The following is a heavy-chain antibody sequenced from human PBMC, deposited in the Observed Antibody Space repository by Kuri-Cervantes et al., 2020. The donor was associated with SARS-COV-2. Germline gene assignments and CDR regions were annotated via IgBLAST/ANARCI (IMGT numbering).Heavy chain of an antibody. CDR1: GLSFSSYW. V-gene: IGHV3-30*03. CDR3: ARDALNFDYGDFVHAFDI. Sequence: AGSLRLSCAASGLSFSSYWMHWVSQAPSKGLEWVAIMSHDGLNKYFADSVKGRFDISRDNSSSSLYLQLDSLRTEDTAVYFCARDALNFDYGDFVHAFDIWGQGTMVTVSS. D-gene: IGHD4-17*01. J-gene: IGHJ3*02. CDR2: MSHDGLNK.